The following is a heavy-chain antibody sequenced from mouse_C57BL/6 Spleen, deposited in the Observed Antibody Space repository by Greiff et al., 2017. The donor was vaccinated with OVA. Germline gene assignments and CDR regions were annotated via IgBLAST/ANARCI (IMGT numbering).Heavy chain of an antibody. CDR1: GFTFSDYG. J-gene: IGHJ2*01. CDR2: ISSGSSTV. CDR3: ETNWDDFDY. D-gene: IGHD4-1*01. V-gene: IGHV5-17*01. Sequence: EVQVVESGGGLVKPGGSLKLSCAASGFTFSDYGMHWVRQAPEKGLEWVAYISSGSSTVYYADTVKGRFTISRDTAKNTLFLRMTSLRSEDTARYYCETNWDDFDYWGQGTTLTVSS.